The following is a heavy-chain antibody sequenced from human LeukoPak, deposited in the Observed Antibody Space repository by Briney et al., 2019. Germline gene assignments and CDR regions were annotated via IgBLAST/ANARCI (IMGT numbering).Heavy chain of an antibody. CDR2: IWYDGSKK. D-gene: IGHD5-24*01. CDR3: ARSVLSPVLQDFDY. V-gene: IGHV3-33*01. J-gene: IGHJ4*02. Sequence: GRSLRLSCAASGFTFSSCGMHWVRQAPGKGLEWVAVIWYDGSKKYYADSMKGRFTISRDNSKNTLYLQMNSLRAEDTAVYYCARSVLSPVLQDFDYWGRGTLVTVSS. CDR1: GFTFSSCG.